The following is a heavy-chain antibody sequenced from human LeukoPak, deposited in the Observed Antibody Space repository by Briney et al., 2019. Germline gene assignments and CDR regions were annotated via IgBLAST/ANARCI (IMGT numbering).Heavy chain of an antibody. D-gene: IGHD6-19*01. CDR3: ARDAAGSYSSGSSTFDY. CDR2: IIPIFGTA. V-gene: IGHV1-69*05. Sequence: GASVTVSCKASVGTFSSYAIRWVRQAPGQGLEWIGGIIPIFGTANYAQKFQGRVTITTDESTSTASMELSSLRSEDMAVYYSARDAAGSYSSGSSTFDYWGQGTLVTVSS. CDR1: VGTFSSYA. J-gene: IGHJ4*02.